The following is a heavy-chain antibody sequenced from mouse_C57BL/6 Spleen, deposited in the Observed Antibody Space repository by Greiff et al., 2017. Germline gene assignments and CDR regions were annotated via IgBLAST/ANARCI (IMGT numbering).Heavy chain of an antibody. CDR2: IYPSDSET. V-gene: IGHV1-52*01. Sequence: QVQLQQPGAELVRPGSSVKLSCKASGYTFTSYWMHWVKQRPIQGLEWIGNIYPSDSETHYNQKFKDKATLTVDKSSSTAYMQLSSLTSEDSAVYYCASGTGTSYYAMDYWGQGTSVTVSS. D-gene: IGHD4-1*01. J-gene: IGHJ4*01. CDR1: GYTFTSYW. CDR3: ASGTGTSYYAMDY.